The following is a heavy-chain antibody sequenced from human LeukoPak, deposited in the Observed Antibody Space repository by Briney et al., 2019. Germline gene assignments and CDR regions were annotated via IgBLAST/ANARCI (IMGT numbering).Heavy chain of an antibody. CDR2: IKQDGSEK. D-gene: IGHD4-17*01. J-gene: IGHJ6*02. V-gene: IGHV3-7*01. CDR3: ARDLGDHYADYYYYGMDV. Sequence: GGSLRLSCAASGFTFSSYWMSWVRQAPGKGLEWVANIKQDGSEKDYVDSVKGRFTISRDNAKNSLYLQMNSLRAEDTAVYYCARDLGDHYADYYYYGMDVWGQGTTVTVSS. CDR1: GFTFSSYW.